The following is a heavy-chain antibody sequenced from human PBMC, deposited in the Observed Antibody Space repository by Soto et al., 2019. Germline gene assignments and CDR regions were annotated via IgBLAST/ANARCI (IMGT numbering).Heavy chain of an antibody. D-gene: IGHD3-10*01. Sequence: QVQLVQSGAEVKKPGSSVKVSCKASGGTFSSYTISWVRQAPGQGLEWMGRIIPILGIANYAQKFQGRVTITADKSTSTAYRELCSLRSEDTAVYYCASLMSSGYYYGMDVWGQGTTVTVSS. CDR2: IIPILGIA. V-gene: IGHV1-69*02. CDR3: ASLMSSGYYYGMDV. J-gene: IGHJ6*02. CDR1: GGTFSSYT.